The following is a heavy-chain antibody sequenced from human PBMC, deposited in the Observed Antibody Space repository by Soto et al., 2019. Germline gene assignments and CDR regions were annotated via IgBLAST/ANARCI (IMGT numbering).Heavy chain of an antibody. D-gene: IGHD6-19*01. CDR2: VSYSGST. J-gene: IGHJ5*02. Sequence: HSESLSLTCSLSGGAVGGYYGSWIRQPPGKALEWIGYVSYSGSTDYHPSLKSRVSISIDTSKNQFSLKMISVTAADTAVYYCARHGSDSGWFFFDPWGQGALVTVSS. CDR3: ARHGSDSGWFFFDP. V-gene: IGHV4-59*08. CDR1: GGAVGGYY.